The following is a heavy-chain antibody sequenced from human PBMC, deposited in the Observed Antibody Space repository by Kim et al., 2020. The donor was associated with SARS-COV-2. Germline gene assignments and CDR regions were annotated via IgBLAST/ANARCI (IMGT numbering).Heavy chain of an antibody. J-gene: IGHJ3*02. V-gene: IGHV6-1*01. D-gene: IGHD3-16*01. CDR3: ARDSLRSGGTHDAFDI. Sequence: SQTLSLTCAISGDSVSSNSAAWNWIRQSPSRGLEWLGRTYYRSKWYNDYAVSVKSRITINPDTSKNQFSLQLNSVTPEDTAVYYCARDSLRSGGTHDAFDIWGQGTMVTVSS. CDR2: TYYRSKWYN. CDR1: GDSVSSNSAA.